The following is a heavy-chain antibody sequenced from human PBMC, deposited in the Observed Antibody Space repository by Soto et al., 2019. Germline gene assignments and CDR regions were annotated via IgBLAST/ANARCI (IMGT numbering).Heavy chain of an antibody. Sequence: PSETLSLTCAVSGYSISSGYYWGWIRQPPGKGLEWIGSIYHSGSTYYNPSLKSRATISVDTSKNQFSLKLSSVTAADTAVYYCASSSQATFDYWGQGTLVTVSS. J-gene: IGHJ4*02. V-gene: IGHV4-38-2*01. CDR2: IYHSGST. CDR3: ASSSQATFDY. CDR1: GYSISSGYY.